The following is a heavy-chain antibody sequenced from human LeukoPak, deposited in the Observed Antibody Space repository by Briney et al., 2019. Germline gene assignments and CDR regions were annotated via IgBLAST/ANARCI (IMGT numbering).Heavy chain of an antibody. V-gene: IGHV3-23*01. J-gene: IGHJ4*02. D-gene: IGHD2-2*01. CDR1: GFTFSSYA. Sequence: GGSLRLSCAASGFTFSSYAMSWVRQAPGKGLEWVSAISGSGGSTYYADFVKGRFTISRDNSKNTLYLQMNSLRAEDTAVYYCAKDRYPSAIPGWIDYWGQGTLVTVSS. CDR2: ISGSGGST. CDR3: AKDRYPSAIPGWIDY.